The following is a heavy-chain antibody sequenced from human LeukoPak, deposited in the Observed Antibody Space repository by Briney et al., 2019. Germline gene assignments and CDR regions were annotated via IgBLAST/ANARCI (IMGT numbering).Heavy chain of an antibody. D-gene: IGHD5-18*01. Sequence: SETLSLTCAVYGGSFSGYYWSWIRQPPGKGLEWIGEINHSGSTNYNPSLKSRVTISVDTSKNQFSLKLSSVTAADTAVYYCARGHSYGSYPYFDYWGQGTLVTVSS. CDR2: INHSGST. V-gene: IGHV4-34*01. CDR1: GGSFSGYY. J-gene: IGHJ4*02. CDR3: ARGHSYGSYPYFDY.